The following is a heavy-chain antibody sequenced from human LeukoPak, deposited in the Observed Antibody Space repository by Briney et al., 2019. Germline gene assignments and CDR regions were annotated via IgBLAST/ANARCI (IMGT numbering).Heavy chain of an antibody. CDR3: ARWKDTALFPYYFDY. CDR1: GGYFSGYY. D-gene: IGHD5-18*01. Sequence: SDTLSLTCAVYGGYFSGYYWSWIRQPPGKGLAWIGEINHSGSTNYIPSLKSRVTISVDTSKNQFSLKLSSVTAADTAVYYCARWKDTALFPYYFDYWGQGTLVTVSS. CDR2: INHSGST. V-gene: IGHV4-34*01. J-gene: IGHJ4*02.